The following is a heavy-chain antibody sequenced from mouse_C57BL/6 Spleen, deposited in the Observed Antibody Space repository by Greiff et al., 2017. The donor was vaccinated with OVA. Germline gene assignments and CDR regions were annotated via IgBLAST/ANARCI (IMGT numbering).Heavy chain of an antibody. CDR3: ARQNYGSSYWYFDV. CDR2: IWSDGST. Sequence: QVQLKESGPGLVAPSQSLSITCTVSGFSLTSYGVHWVRQPPGKGLEWLVVIWSDGSTTYNSALKTRLSISKDNSKSQVFLKMNSLQTDDTAMYYCARQNYGSSYWYFDVWGTGTTVTVSS. V-gene: IGHV2-6-1*01. D-gene: IGHD1-1*01. CDR1: GFSLTSYG. J-gene: IGHJ1*03.